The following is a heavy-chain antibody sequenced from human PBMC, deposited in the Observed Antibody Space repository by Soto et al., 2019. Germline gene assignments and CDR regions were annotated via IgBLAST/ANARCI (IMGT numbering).Heavy chain of an antibody. V-gene: IGHV3-33*08. Sequence: QVQLVESGGGVVQPGRSLRLSCAASGFSFSCYGMHWVRQAPGKGLEWVAVIWCDGSNKYYADSVEGRFTISRDNPKNTQYLQMNSLRAEDTAVYLCTRGNYGSGRNYYYGLAVGGQGTTVTVTS. CDR1: GFSFSCYG. D-gene: IGHD3-10*01. CDR3: TRGNYGSGRNYYYGLAV. CDR2: IWCDGSNK. J-gene: IGHJ6*02.